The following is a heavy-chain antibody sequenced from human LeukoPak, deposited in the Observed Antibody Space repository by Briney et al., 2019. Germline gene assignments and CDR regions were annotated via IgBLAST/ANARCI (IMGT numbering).Heavy chain of an antibody. Sequence: ASVRVSCKASGYTFTSYTMHWVRQAPGQRLEWMGWINTGNGNTKYSQEFQGRVTITRDTSASTAYMELSSLRSEDMAVYYCARGAKFRSYGSGTYYTSLPFDPWGQGTLVTVSS. J-gene: IGHJ5*02. CDR1: GYTFTSYT. CDR3: ARGAKFRSYGSGTYYTSLPFDP. D-gene: IGHD3-10*01. CDR2: INTGNGNT. V-gene: IGHV1-3*03.